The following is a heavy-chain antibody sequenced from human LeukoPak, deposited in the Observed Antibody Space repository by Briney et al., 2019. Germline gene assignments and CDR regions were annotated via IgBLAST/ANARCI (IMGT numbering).Heavy chain of an antibody. Sequence: SETLSLTCTASGGSISSYYWSWIRQPPGKGLEWIGYIYYSGSTNYNPSLKSRVTISVDTSKNQFSLKLSSVTAADTAVYYCARESYYDSSGSFGFDYRGQGTLVTVSS. V-gene: IGHV4-59*01. CDR2: IYYSGST. D-gene: IGHD3-22*01. CDR3: ARESYYDSSGSFGFDY. J-gene: IGHJ4*02. CDR1: GGSISSYY.